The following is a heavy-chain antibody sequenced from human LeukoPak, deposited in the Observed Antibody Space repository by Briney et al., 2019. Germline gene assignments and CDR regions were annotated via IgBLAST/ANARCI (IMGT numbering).Heavy chain of an antibody. V-gene: IGHV1-18*01. CDR1: GYSFSSYG. CDR2: IGGYNGKT. J-gene: IGHJ3*02. CDR3: ARDGGDYGGSNDGFDI. Sequence: ASVKVSCKASGYSFSSYGISWVRQAPGQGLEWMGWIGGYNGKTNYAQKFQGRVTMTTDTSTSTVYMELRSLRSDDTAVYYCARDGGDYGGSNDGFDIWGQGTMVIVSS. D-gene: IGHD4-23*01.